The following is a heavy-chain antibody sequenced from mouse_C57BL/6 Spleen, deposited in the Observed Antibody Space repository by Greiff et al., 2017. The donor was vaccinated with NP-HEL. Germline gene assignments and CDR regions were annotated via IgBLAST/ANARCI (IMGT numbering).Heavy chain of an antibody. CDR2: IYPRSGST. Sequence: QVQLQQSGAELARPGASVKLSCKASGYTFTSYGISWVKQRTGQGLEWIGEIYPRSGSTYYNEKFKGKATLTADKASSTAYMELRSLTSEDSAVYFCARFLITAVVATDYWGQGTTLTVSS. V-gene: IGHV1-81*01. CDR3: ARFLITAVVATDY. D-gene: IGHD1-1*01. CDR1: GYTFTSYG. J-gene: IGHJ2*01.